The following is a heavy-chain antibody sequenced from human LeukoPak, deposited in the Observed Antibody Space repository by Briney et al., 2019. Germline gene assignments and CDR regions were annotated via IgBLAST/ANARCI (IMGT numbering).Heavy chain of an antibody. Sequence: ASVKVSCKASGYTFTGYCMHWVRQAPGQGLEWMGWINPNSGGTNYAQRFQGGVTMTRDTSISTAYMELSRLRSDDTAVYYCARGASGVYTVTTSWFDPWGQGTLVTVPS. V-gene: IGHV1-2*02. CDR1: GYTFTGYC. CDR2: INPNSGGT. D-gene: IGHD4-17*01. J-gene: IGHJ5*02. CDR3: ARGASGVYTVTTSWFDP.